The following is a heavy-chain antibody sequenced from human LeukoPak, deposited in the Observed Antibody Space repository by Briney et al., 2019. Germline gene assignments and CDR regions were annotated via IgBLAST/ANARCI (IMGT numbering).Heavy chain of an antibody. J-gene: IGHJ4*02. V-gene: IGHV3-11*03. CDR3: ARTNMVRGVINFDY. D-gene: IGHD3-10*01. CDR2: ISSSSSYT. CDR1: GFTFSDYY. Sequence: PGGSLRLSCAASGFTFSDYYMSWIRQAPGKGLEWVSYISSSSSYTNYADFVKGRFTISRDNAKNSLYLQMHSLRAEDTAVYYCARTNMVRGVINFDYWGQGTLVTVSS.